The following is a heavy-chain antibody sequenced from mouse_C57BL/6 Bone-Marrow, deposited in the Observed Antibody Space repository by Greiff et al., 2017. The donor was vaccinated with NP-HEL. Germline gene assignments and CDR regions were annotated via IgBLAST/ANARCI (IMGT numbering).Heavy chain of an antibody. CDR3: AIHYYCNYFDY. D-gene: IGHD2-1*01. V-gene: IGHV5-6*01. CDR1: GFTFSSYG. J-gene: IGHJ2*01. Sequence: EVKLVESGGDLVKPGGSLKLSCAASGFTFSSYGMSWVRQTPDKRLEWVATISSGGSYTYYPDSVKGRFTISRDNAKNTLYLQMSSLKSEDTAMDYCAIHYYCNYFDYWCQGTTLTVSS. CDR2: ISSGGSYT.